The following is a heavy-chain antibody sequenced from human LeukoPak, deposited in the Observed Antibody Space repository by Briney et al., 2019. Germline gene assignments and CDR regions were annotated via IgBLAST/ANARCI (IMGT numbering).Heavy chain of an antibody. CDR2: IYFTGST. CDR3: ARGSRQIDY. Sequence: SETLSLTCTVSGGSISTHYWTWIRQPPGKGLEWIGYIYFTGSTNCNPSLKSRVTISVDASKSQFSLKLSSVTDADTAMYYCARGSRQIDYWGQGTLVTVSS. CDR1: GGSISTHY. J-gene: IGHJ4*02. V-gene: IGHV4-59*11.